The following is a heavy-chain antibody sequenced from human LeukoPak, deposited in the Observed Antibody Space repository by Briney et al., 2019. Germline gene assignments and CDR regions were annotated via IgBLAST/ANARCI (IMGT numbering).Heavy chain of an antibody. D-gene: IGHD3-22*01. Sequence: ETLSLTCTVSGGSISSYYWSWMRQPPGKGLEWIGYIYYSGSTTYNPSLKSRVTISVDTSKNQFSLKLTSVTAADTAVYYCARLLYHYDSSGYYALGYFDYWGQGTLVTVSS. J-gene: IGHJ4*02. CDR3: ARLLYHYDSSGYYALGYFDY. V-gene: IGHV4-59*01. CDR1: GGSISSYY. CDR2: IYYSGST.